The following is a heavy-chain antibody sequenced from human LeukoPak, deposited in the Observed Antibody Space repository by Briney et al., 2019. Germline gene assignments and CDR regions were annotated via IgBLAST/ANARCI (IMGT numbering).Heavy chain of an antibody. V-gene: IGHV4-39*01. CDR3: ARGPDSSSWYYYYMDV. Sequence: PSETLSLTCTVSGGSISSSSYYWGWIRQPPGKGLEWIGSIYYSGSTYYNPSLKSRVTISVDTSKNQFSLKLSSVTAADTAVYYCARGPDSSSWYYYYMDVWGKGTTVTVSS. J-gene: IGHJ6*03. CDR2: IYYSGST. D-gene: IGHD6-13*01. CDR1: GGSISSSSYY.